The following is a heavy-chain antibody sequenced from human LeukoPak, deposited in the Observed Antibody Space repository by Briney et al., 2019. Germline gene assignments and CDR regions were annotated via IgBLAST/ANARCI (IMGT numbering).Heavy chain of an antibody. CDR3: ARVSQQQLVEGYNWFDP. D-gene: IGHD6-13*01. J-gene: IGHJ5*02. Sequence: ASVKVSCKASGGTFSSYAISWVRQAPGQGLEWMGGIIPIFGTANYAQKFQGRVTITADESTSTAYMELSSLRSEDTAVYYCARVSQQQLVEGYNWFDPWGQGILATVSS. V-gene: IGHV1-69*13. CDR2: IIPIFGTA. CDR1: GGTFSSYA.